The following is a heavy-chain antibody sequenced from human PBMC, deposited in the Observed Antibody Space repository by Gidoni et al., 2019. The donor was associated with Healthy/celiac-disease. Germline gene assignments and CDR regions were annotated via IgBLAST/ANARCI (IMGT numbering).Heavy chain of an antibody. V-gene: IGHV3-30-3*01. J-gene: IGHJ4*02. CDR1: GFTFSSYA. Sequence: QVQLVESGGGVVQPGRSLRLSCAASGFTFSSYAMHWVRPAPGKGLEWVAVISYDGSNKYYADSVKGRFTISRDNSKNTLYLQMNSLRAEDTAVYYCARDHGPYSSGWYSFDYWGQGTLVTVSS. CDR3: ARDHGPYSSGWYSFDY. D-gene: IGHD6-19*01. CDR2: ISYDGSNK.